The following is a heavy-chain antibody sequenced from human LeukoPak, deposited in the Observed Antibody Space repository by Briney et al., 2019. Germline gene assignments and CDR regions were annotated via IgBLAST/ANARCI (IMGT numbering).Heavy chain of an antibody. CDR3: AGGVPLGGYSVLQPVWGSYYYTDV. Sequence: SETLSLTCAVYGGSFSDYYWTWIRQPPGKGLEWIGEINHSGSTNYNPSLKSRVTISVDTSKNQFSLKLSSVTAVDTAVYYCAGGVPLGGYSVLQPVWGSYYYTDVWGSGTTVTVS. CDR2: INHSGST. V-gene: IGHV4-34*01. D-gene: IGHD3-16*01. CDR1: GGSFSDYY. J-gene: IGHJ6*03.